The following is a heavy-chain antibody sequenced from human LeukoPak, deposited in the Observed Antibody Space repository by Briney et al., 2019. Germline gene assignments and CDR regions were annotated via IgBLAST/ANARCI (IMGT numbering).Heavy chain of an antibody. Sequence: PSETLSLTCVVYGGSFSGYYWSWIRQPPGKGLEWIGEIDQRGTTTYNPSLKSRVSISVDTSKKQFSLTLTSMTAADTAVYYCARVPHYYFGYGYFDSWGQGTLATVSS. V-gene: IGHV4-34*01. J-gene: IGHJ4*02. CDR1: GGSFSGYY. D-gene: IGHD3-10*01. CDR3: ARVPHYYFGYGYFDS. CDR2: IDQRGTT.